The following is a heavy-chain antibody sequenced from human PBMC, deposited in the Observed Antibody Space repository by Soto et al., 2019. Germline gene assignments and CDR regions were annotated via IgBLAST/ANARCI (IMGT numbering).Heavy chain of an antibody. J-gene: IGHJ6*03. Sequence: PGGSLRLSCAASGFTFSSYWMSWVRQAPGKGLEWVANIKQDGSEKYYVDSVKGRFTISRDNAKNSLYLQMNSLRAEDTAVYYCARGVDILTGYYTFHYYYYMDVWGKGTTVTVSS. CDR1: GFTFSSYW. CDR3: ARGVDILTGYYTFHYYYYMDV. V-gene: IGHV3-7*01. D-gene: IGHD3-9*01. CDR2: IKQDGSEK.